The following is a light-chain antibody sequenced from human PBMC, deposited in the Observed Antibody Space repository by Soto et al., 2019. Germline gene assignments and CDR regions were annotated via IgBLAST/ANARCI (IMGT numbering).Light chain of an antibody. Sequence: DIQMTQSPSSLSASVGDTVTITCRASQSISNNLAWYQQKPGQVPSLLIYAASTLQSGVPSRFSGSGSGTDFTLTISSLRPEDVAAYYCQKYNNAPRTFGEGTKVEI. CDR1: QSISNN. CDR2: AAS. V-gene: IGKV1-27*01. CDR3: QKYNNAPRT. J-gene: IGKJ1*01.